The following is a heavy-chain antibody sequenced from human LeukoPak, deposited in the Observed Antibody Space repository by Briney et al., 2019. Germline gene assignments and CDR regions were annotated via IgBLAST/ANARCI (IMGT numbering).Heavy chain of an antibody. D-gene: IGHD6-6*01. Sequence: GGSLRLSFAVSGFNLNSYAMHWVRQAPGKGLEWVAVIRHDETNSFYAGSVQGRFTISRDTSKKLLYLQMNSLRVEDTAVYYCAKEYTQSSPLGERDSWGQGTLVTVSS. CDR1: GFNLNSYA. CDR3: AKEYTQSSPLGERDS. J-gene: IGHJ4*02. CDR2: IRHDETNS. V-gene: IGHV3-30*02.